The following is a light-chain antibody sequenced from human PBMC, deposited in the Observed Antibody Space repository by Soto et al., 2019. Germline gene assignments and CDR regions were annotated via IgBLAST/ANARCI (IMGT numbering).Light chain of an antibody. V-gene: IGKV3-20*01. CDR3: QQYGDDHAPGYI. J-gene: IGKJ2*01. CDR2: ATS. CDR1: QSVSSNY. Sequence: EIVLTQSPGTLSLSPGDRVTLSCRASQSVSSNYLAWYQTKPGQAPRLLIYATSSRATGIPDSFSGSGSGTDFARTIRRLEPEDFAMYYCQQYGDDHAPGYIFGEGTGQEI.